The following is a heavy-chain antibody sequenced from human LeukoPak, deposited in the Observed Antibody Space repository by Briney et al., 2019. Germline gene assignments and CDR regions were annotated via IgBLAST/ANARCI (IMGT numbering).Heavy chain of an antibody. CDR3: ARDPRGSGYVDY. CDR2: VYYRGST. V-gene: IGHV4-59*01. CDR1: GGSISSYY. D-gene: IGHD2-15*01. J-gene: IGHJ4*02. Sequence: SETLSLTCTVSGGSISSYYWSWIRQPPGKGLEWIGYVYYRGSTNYNPSLKSRVTISLDTSENQISLKLSSVTAADTAVYYCARDPRGSGYVDYWGQGTLVTVSS.